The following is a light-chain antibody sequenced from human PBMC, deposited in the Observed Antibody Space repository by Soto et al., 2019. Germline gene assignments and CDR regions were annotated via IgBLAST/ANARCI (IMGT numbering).Light chain of an antibody. CDR3: QQYSSWLWT. V-gene: IGKV3-15*01. CDR2: GAS. CDR1: QSVGTK. Sequence: IVMTQSPATLSLSPGERANLSCRASQSVGTKFAWYQQTPGQAPRLLLYGASNRATGVPARISGSVSGTEFTLTIASLQSEDFAVYYCQQYSSWLWTFGQGTKVEIK. J-gene: IGKJ1*01.